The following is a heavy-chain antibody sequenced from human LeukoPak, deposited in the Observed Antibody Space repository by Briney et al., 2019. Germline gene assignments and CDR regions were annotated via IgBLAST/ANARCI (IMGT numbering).Heavy chain of an antibody. CDR3: ARETSFRYYDIWSGWDY. Sequence: SRTLSLTCAISGDSVSSGSATWNWIRQSPSRGLEWLGRTFYRSKWYNDYAVSVKSRITINPDTSKNQVSLQLNSVTPEDTAVYYCARETSFRYYDIWSGWDYWGQGTLVTVSS. CDR2: TFYRSKWYN. V-gene: IGHV6-1*01. CDR1: GDSVSSGSAT. D-gene: IGHD3-3*01. J-gene: IGHJ4*02.